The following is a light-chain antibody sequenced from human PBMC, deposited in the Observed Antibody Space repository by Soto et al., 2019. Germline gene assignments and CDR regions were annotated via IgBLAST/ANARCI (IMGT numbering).Light chain of an antibody. CDR1: SSDVGDYNY. CDR2: DVS. CDR3: SSYTSSSTLL. V-gene: IGLV2-14*01. J-gene: IGLJ2*01. Sequence: QSALTQPASVSGPPGQSITIPCTGTSSDVGDYNYVSWYQQHPGKAPKLMIYDVSNRPSGVSNRFSGSKSGNTASLTISGLQAEDEADYYCSSYTSSSTLLFGGGTKLTVL.